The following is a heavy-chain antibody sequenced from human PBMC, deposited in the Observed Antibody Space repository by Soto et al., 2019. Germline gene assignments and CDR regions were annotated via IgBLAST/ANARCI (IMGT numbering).Heavy chain of an antibody. CDR1: GYTFTGYY. CDR3: ARVAVTHDAFDI. CDR2: INPNGGGT. Sequence: ASVKVSCKASGYTFTGYYMHWVRQAPGQGLEWMGWINPNGGGTNYAQKFQGWVTMTRDTSTSTVYMELSSLRSEDTAVYYCARVAVTHDAFDIWGQGTMVTVSS. J-gene: IGHJ3*02. D-gene: IGHD4-17*01. V-gene: IGHV1-2*04.